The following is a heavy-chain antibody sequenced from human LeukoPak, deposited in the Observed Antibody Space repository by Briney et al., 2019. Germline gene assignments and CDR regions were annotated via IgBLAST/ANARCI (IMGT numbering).Heavy chain of an antibody. V-gene: IGHV3-7*03. CDR3: AKEGRSLQTY. CDR1: GFMFSSNW. J-gene: IGHJ4*02. Sequence: GGSLGLSCAASGFMFSSNWMSWVRLAPGKGLEWVANIKEEGTETYYVDSVKGRFTISRDNAKNSLYLQMNSLRVEDTAVYYCAKEGRSLQTYWGQGTLVTVSS. CDR2: IKEEGTET. D-gene: IGHD5-24*01.